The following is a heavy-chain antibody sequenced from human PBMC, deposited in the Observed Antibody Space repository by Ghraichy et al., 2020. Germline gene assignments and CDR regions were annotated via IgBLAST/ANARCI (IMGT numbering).Heavy chain of an antibody. Sequence: GGSLRLSCAASGFSVSSNYMSWVRQAPGKGLEWVSVIYSGGSTYYADSVKGRFTISRDNSKNTLYLQMNSLRAEDTAVYYCARPSYYDGAFDIWGQGTMVTVSS. CDR1: GFSVSSNY. CDR3: ARPSYYDGAFDI. CDR2: IYSGGST. D-gene: IGHD3-22*01. J-gene: IGHJ3*02. V-gene: IGHV3-66*04.